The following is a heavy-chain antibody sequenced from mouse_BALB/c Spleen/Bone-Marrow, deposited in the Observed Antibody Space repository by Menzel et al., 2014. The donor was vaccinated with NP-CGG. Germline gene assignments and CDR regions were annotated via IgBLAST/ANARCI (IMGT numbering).Heavy chain of an antibody. CDR3: ARSNSISTATDY. Sequence: VQLQQSGAELVKPGASVKLSCKASGYTFTNYDINWVRQRPEQGLEWIGWIFPGNGSTNYNEKFKGMATLTTDKSSSTAYMQLSRLTSEDSAVYFCARSNSISTATDYWGQGTTLTVSS. CDR1: GYTFTNYD. CDR2: IFPGNGST. D-gene: IGHD1-2*01. V-gene: IGHV1-85*01. J-gene: IGHJ2*01.